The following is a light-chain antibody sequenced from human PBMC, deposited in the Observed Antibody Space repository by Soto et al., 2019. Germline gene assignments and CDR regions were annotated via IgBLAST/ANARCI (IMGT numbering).Light chain of an antibody. CDR2: KAS. CDR3: QQYNSYSWT. Sequence: DIQMTQSPSTLSASVGDRVTIACRASQSISNWLAWYQQRPGKAPKLLIYKASNLESGVPSRFSGSGSGTEFPIIISSLQPDNFATYYCQQYNSYSWTFGQGTKVEIK. V-gene: IGKV1-5*03. J-gene: IGKJ1*01. CDR1: QSISNW.